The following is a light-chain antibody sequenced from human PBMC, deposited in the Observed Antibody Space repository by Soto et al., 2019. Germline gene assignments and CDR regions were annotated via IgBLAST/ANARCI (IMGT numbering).Light chain of an antibody. CDR2: DVS. J-gene: IGLJ1*01. CDR1: SSDVGGYNY. CDR3: SSYTSSSTLEGV. Sequence: QSVLTQPASVSGSPGQSITNSCTGTSSDVGGYNYVSWYQQHPGKAHKLMIYDVSNRPSGVSNRFSGSKSGNTASLTISGLQAEDEADYYCSSYTSSSTLEGVFGTGTKVTVL. V-gene: IGLV2-14*01.